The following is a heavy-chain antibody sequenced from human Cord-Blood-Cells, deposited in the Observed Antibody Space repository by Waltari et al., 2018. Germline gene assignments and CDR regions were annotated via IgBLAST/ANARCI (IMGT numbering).Heavy chain of an antibody. V-gene: IGHV4-59*01. CDR3: ARVIAAGTYYFDY. CDR1: GGSIISSY. D-gene: IGHD6-13*01. J-gene: IGHJ4*02. Sequence: QVQLQESGPGLVKPSETLSLTCTVSGGSIISSYWSWIRQPPGKGLEWIGYIYYSGSTNYNPSLKSRVTISVDTSKNQFSLKLSSVTAADTAVYYCARVIAAGTYYFDYWGQGTLVTVSS. CDR2: IYYSGST.